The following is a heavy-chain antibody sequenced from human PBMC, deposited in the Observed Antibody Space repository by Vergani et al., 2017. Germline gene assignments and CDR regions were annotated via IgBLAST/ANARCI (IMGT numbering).Heavy chain of an antibody. CDR3: AKFSGLSITMIVLVTKGPDY. Sequence: EVQLLESGGGLVQPGGSLRLSCVASGFTFSSYAMTWVRQAPGKGLEWVSGINNSGGSTYYADSVKGRFTISRDNSKNTLYLQMNSLRAEDTAVYYCAKFSGLSITMIVLVTKGPDYWGQGTLVTVSS. D-gene: IGHD3-22*01. CDR2: INNSGGST. V-gene: IGHV3-23*01. CDR1: GFTFSSYA. J-gene: IGHJ4*02.